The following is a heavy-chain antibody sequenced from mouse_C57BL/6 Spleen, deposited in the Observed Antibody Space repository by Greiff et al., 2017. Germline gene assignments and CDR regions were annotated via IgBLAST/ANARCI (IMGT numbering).Heavy chain of an antibody. Sequence: VQLQQPGAELVMPGASVKLSCKASGYTFTSYWMHWVKQRPGQGLEWIGEIDPSDSYTNYNQKFKGKSTLTVDKSSSTAYMQLSSLTSEDSAVYYCARTPRYYGSSPYAMDYWGQGTSVTVSS. D-gene: IGHD1-1*01. J-gene: IGHJ4*01. CDR3: ARTPRYYGSSPYAMDY. CDR1: GYTFTSYW. V-gene: IGHV1-69*01. CDR2: IDPSDSYT.